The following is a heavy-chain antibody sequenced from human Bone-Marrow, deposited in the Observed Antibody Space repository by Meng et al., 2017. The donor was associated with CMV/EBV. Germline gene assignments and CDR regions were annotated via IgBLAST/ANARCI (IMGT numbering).Heavy chain of an antibody. CDR2: ISSSSSYI. CDR3: ARDGPQSGSERGDYFDY. V-gene: IGHV3-21*01. CDR1: GFTFSSYA. J-gene: IGHJ4*02. Sequence: GESLKISCAASGFTFSSYAMHWVRQAPGKGLEWVSSISSSSSYIYYADSVKGRFTISRDNAKNSLYLQMNSLRAEDTAVYYCARDGPQSGSERGDYFDYWGQGTRVTVSS. D-gene: IGHD1-26*01.